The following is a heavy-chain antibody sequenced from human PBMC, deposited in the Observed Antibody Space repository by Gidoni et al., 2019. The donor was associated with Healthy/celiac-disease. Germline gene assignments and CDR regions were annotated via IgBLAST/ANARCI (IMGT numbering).Heavy chain of an antibody. J-gene: IGHJ3*02. Sequence: VQLVESGGGLVQPAGSLRLSCAASGFTVSSNYMSWVRQAPGKGLEWVSVIYSGGSTYYADTVKGRFTISRDNSKNTLYLQMNSLRAEDTAVYYCARNLWFGELQGAYDAFDIWGQGTMVTVSS. CDR3: ARNLWFGELQGAYDAFDI. D-gene: IGHD3-10*01. V-gene: IGHV3-66*01. CDR2: IYSGGST. CDR1: GFTVSSNY.